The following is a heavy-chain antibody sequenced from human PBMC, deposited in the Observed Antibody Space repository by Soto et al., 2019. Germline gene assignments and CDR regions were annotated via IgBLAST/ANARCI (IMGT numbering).Heavy chain of an antibody. V-gene: IGHV3-30*18. J-gene: IGHJ6*02. CDR2: ISYDGSNK. CDR3: AKKGYYVFWSGKEVYYYYGRDV. Sequence: GGSLRLSCAASGFKVSDNYVSWVRQAPGKGLEWVAVISYDGSNKYYADSVKGRFTISRDNSKNTLYLQMNSLRAEDTAVYYCAKKGYYVFWSGKEVYYYYGRDVGGQGTTVTVS. D-gene: IGHD3-3*01. CDR1: GFKVSDNY.